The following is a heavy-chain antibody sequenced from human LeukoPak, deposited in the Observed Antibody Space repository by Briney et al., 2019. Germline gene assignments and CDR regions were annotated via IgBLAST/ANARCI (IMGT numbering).Heavy chain of an antibody. CDR1: GFAFSNYA. CDR3: AKDVCTSPRCLLYFDS. Sequence: GGSLSLSCTTSGFAFSNYAMNWVRQAPGKGPEGVSGISGFNTYYADSVKGRFTIFRDNSKNVLYLQMDRLRAEDTAVYSCAKDVCTSPRCLLYFDSWGQGTLVTVSS. J-gene: IGHJ4*02. D-gene: IGHD2-8*01. V-gene: IGHV3-23*01. CDR2: ISGFNT.